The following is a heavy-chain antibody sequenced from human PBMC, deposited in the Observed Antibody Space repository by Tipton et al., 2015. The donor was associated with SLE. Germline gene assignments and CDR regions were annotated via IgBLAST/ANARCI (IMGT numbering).Heavy chain of an antibody. CDR1: GYSFTSYW. J-gene: IGHJ4*02. CDR3: ATGVDGYNFPY. CDR2: IDPSDSYT. V-gene: IGHV5-10-1*01. D-gene: IGHD5-24*01. Sequence: QLVQSGAEVKKPGESLRISCKGSGYSFTSYWISWVRQMPGKGLEWMGMIDPSDSYTNYSPSFQGHVTISADKSVSTAYVQRSSLKASDTAMYYCATGVDGYNFPYWVWRTRVTVSS.